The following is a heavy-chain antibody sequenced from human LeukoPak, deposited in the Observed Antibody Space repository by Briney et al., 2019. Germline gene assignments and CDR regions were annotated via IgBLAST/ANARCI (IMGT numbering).Heavy chain of an antibody. V-gene: IGHV1-69*13. Sequence: SVKVSCKASGGTFSSYAISWVRQAPGQGLEWMGGIIPIFGTANYAQKFQGRVTITADESTSTAYMELSSLRSEDTAVYYCARSVGVSLGGGLTFDYWGQGTLVTVSS. CDR1: GGTFSSYA. D-gene: IGHD1-26*01. CDR3: ARSVGVSLGGGLTFDY. CDR2: IIPIFGTA. J-gene: IGHJ4*02.